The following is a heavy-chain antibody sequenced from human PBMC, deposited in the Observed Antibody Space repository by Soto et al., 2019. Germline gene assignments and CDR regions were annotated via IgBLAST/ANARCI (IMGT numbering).Heavy chain of an antibody. V-gene: IGHV4-59*01. D-gene: IGHD3-22*01. CDR1: GGSISSYY. CDR3: ARVSRVNYYDSSGYSPTPFDY. J-gene: IGHJ4*02. Sequence: SETLSLTCTVSGGSISSYYWSWIRQPPGKGLEWIGYIYYSGSTNYNPSLKSRVTISVDTSKNQFSLKLSSVTAADTAVYYCARVSRVNYYDSSGYSPTPFDYWGQGTLVTVSS. CDR2: IYYSGST.